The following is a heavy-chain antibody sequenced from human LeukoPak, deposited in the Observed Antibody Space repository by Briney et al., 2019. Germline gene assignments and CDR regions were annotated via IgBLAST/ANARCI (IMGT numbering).Heavy chain of an antibody. D-gene: IGHD6-13*01. J-gene: IGHJ4*02. Sequence: GGSLRLSCAASGFTFSTYGIHWVRQAPGKGLEWVAIIWYDGSNKYYADSVRGRFIISRDNGKNSLYLQMNSLRDEDTAVYYCAELDSSSPRNWGQGALVTVSS. CDR3: AELDSSSPRN. CDR1: GFTFSTYG. CDR2: IWYDGSNK. V-gene: IGHV3-33*06.